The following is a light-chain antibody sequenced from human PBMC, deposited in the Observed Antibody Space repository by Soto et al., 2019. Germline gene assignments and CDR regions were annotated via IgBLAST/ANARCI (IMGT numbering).Light chain of an antibody. CDR2: GAS. CDR3: QQYDNWPWT. V-gene: IGKV3-15*01. Sequence: EIVMTQSPATLSVSPGGIATLSCRASQSISDTLAWYQQKPGQAPRLLIHGASTRAPGFPARFSGSGSGTDFTLTISSLQSADFAVYYCQQYDNWPWTFGQGTKVDIK. J-gene: IGKJ1*01. CDR1: QSISDT.